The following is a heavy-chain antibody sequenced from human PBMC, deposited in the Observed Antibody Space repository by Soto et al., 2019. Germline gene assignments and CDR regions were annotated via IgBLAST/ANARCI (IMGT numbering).Heavy chain of an antibody. Sequence: QVQLQESGPGLVKPSQTLSLTCTVSGGSISSGGYYWSWIRQHPGKGLEWIGYMYYSGSPYYNPSRKSRLNISGDASKNQFSLKLTSVTAADTAVYYCARERDDRYFDYWGQGTLVTVSS. CDR3: ARERDDRYFDY. CDR1: GGSISSGGYY. CDR2: MYYSGSP. D-gene: IGHD2-21*02. J-gene: IGHJ4*02. V-gene: IGHV4-31*03.